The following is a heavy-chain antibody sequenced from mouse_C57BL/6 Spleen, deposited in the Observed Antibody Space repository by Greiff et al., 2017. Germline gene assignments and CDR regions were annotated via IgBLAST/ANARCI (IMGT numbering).Heavy chain of an antibody. CDR3: ARRVPLLLDY. D-gene: IGHD2-12*01. CDR1: GYAFSSYW. J-gene: IGHJ2*01. CDR2: IYPGDGDT. V-gene: IGHV1-80*01. Sequence: VHLVESGAELVKPGASVKISCKASGYAFSSYWMNWVKQRPGKGLERIGQIYPGDGDTNYNGKFKGKATLTADKSSSTAYMQLSSLTSEDSAVYFCARRVPLLLDYWGQGTTLTVSS.